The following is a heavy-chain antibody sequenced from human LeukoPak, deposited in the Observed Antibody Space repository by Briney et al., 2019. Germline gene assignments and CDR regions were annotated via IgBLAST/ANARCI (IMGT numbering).Heavy chain of an antibody. D-gene: IGHD3-10*01. CDR3: AREGSGSRPFDY. Sequence: SETLSLTCTVSGGSISSYYWVWIRQSPGKELEWIGNIYYSGTTYYNPSLKSRVTISLDTSKNQFSLRMTSVTAADTAVYYCAREGSGSRPFDYWGQGTLVTVSS. CDR1: GGSISSYY. V-gene: IGHV4-39*07. CDR2: IYYSGTT. J-gene: IGHJ4*02.